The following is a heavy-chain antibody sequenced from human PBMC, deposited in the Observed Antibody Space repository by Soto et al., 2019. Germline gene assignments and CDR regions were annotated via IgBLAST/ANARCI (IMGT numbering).Heavy chain of an antibody. D-gene: IGHD3-16*01. Sequence: GGSLRLSCAASGFTFSLHAMHWVRQAPGKGLEWVAAISYDGSNKYSADSVKGRFTISRDNSKNTLFLQMNSLRAEDTAVYYCARDSSDYIRDYYDFGMDVWGQGTTVTVSS. V-gene: IGHV3-30*04. CDR1: GFTFSLHA. CDR3: ARDSSDYIRDYYDFGMDV. J-gene: IGHJ6*02. CDR2: ISYDGSNK.